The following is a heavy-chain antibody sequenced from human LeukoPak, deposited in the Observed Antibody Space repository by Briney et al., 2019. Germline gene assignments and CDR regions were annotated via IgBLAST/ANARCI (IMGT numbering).Heavy chain of an antibody. J-gene: IGHJ6*02. V-gene: IGHV5-51*01. CDR3: ARALAAVGTSGYYYYGMDV. CDR1: GYRFTRYW. CDR2: IYPGDSDT. D-gene: IGHD6-13*01. Sequence: GESLKISCKGSGYRFTRYWIGWVRQMPGKGLEWTGIIYPGDSDTRYSPSFEGQVTISADKSISTAYLQWSSLKASDTAMYYCARALAAVGTSGYYYYGMDVWGQGTTVTVSS.